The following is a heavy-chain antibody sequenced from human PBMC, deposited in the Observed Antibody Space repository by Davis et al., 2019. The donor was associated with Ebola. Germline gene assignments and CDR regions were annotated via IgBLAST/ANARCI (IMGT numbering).Heavy chain of an antibody. CDR2: IIPVLDKT. CDR3: ARADTNFGMGV. D-gene: IGHD1-1*01. Sequence: SVKVSCKASGYTFTRYGISWLRQAPGQGLEWMGRIIPVLDKTHYAQKFQGRVTITVDKSTSTTYMELGSLRSEDTAVYYCARADTNFGMGVWGQGTLVTVSS. J-gene: IGHJ4*02. V-gene: IGHV1-69*04. CDR1: GYTFTRYG.